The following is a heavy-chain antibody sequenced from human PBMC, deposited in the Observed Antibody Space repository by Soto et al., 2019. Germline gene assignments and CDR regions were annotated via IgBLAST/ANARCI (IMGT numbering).Heavy chain of an antibody. V-gene: IGHV4-59*01. D-gene: IGHD1-26*01. J-gene: IGHJ5*02. Sequence: PSDTLCLPGLASAGSITTYHCSWIRHLPEKGWEWIAYTFYNVNTNYNPSFQSRVTISLDTSNHQLSLKMTSMTAAATAVYYCARDMHAGFTHYFDPGGQGTLVTVSS. CDR1: AGSITTYH. CDR2: TFYNVNT. CDR3: ARDMHAGFTHYFDP.